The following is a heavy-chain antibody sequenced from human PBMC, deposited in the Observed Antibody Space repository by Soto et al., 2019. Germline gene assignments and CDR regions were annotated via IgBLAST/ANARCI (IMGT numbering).Heavy chain of an antibody. CDR1: GFTFDDYA. CDR2: ISWNSGSI. CDR3: AKDRPGWDRGFAFDI. J-gene: IGHJ3*02. D-gene: IGHD6-19*01. V-gene: IGHV3-9*01. Sequence: EVQLVESGGGLVQPGRSLRLSCAASGFTFDDYAMHWVRQAPGKGLEWVSGISWNSGSIGYADSVKGRFTISRDNAKNSLYLQMNSLRAEDTALYYCAKDRPGWDRGFAFDIWGQGTMVTVSS.